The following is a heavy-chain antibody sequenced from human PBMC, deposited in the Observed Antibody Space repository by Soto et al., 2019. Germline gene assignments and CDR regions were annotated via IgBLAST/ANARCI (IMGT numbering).Heavy chain of an antibody. CDR1: EFSFGSYA. V-gene: IGHV3-23*01. D-gene: IGHD3-3*01. J-gene: IGHJ4*02. CDR3: ARWSYLDY. CDR2: ISGSDGKT. Sequence: AGCLRHSCAASEFSFGSYALIWVRQAPGKGLEWVSTISGSDGKTFYADSVKGRFSISRDTSQSTLYLQMNSLRADDTAMYYCARWSYLDYWGQGTRVTVSS.